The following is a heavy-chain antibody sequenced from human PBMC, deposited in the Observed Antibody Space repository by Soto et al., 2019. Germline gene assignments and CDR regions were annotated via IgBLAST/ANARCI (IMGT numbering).Heavy chain of an antibody. V-gene: IGHV5-51*01. J-gene: IGHJ6*02. CDR2: IYPGDSDT. D-gene: IGHD2-21*01. CDR1: GYSFTSYW. CDR3: ARQLPISDSKYYYYGMDV. Sequence: GESLKISCKGSGYSFTSYWIGWVRQMPGKGLEWMGIIYPGDSDTRYSPSFRGQATFSADKSISTAYLQWSSLKASDTAMYYCARQLPISDSKYYYYGMDVWGQGTTVTVSS.